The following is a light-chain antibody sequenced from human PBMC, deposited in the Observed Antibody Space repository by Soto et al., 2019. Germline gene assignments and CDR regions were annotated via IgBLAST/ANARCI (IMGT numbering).Light chain of an antibody. V-gene: IGLV2-14*01. CDR2: EVS. CDR1: SSDVGGYNY. Sequence: QSVLTQPPSVSGSPGQSITISCTGTSSDVGGYNYVSWYQQHPGKAPKLMIYEVSYRPSGVSNRFSGSKSGNTASLTISGLQAEDEADYYCSSYTSSSTWVFGGGTKLTVL. J-gene: IGLJ3*02. CDR3: SSYTSSSTWV.